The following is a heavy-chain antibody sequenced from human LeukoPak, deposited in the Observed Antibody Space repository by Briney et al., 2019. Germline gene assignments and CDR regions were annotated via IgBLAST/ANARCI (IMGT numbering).Heavy chain of an antibody. Sequence: GASVKVSCKASGYTFTSYGISWVRQAPGQGLEWMGWISAYNGNTNYAQKLQGRVTMTTDTSTSTAYMELRSLRSDDTAAYYCARDHDYGSGSNNWFDPWGQGTLVTVSS. CDR1: GYTFTSYG. CDR3: ARDHDYGSGSNNWFDP. D-gene: IGHD3-10*01. V-gene: IGHV1-18*01. CDR2: ISAYNGNT. J-gene: IGHJ5*02.